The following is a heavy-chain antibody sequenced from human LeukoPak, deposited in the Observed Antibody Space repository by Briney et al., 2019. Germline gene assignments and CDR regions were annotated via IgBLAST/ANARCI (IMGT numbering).Heavy chain of an antibody. V-gene: IGHV3-30*18. CDR3: AKGMWQWPHREVDAFDI. CDR1: GFTFSSYG. CDR2: ISYDGSNK. D-gene: IGHD6-19*01. Sequence: GGSLRLSCAASGFTFSSYGMHWVRQAPGKGLEWVAVISYDGSNKYYADSVKGRFTISRDNSKNTLYLQMNSLRAEDTAVYYCAKGMWQWPHREVDAFDIWGQGTMVTVSS. J-gene: IGHJ3*02.